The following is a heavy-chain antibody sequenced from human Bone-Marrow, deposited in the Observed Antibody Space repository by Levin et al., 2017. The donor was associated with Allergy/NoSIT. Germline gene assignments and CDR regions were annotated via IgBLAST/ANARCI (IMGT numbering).Heavy chain of an antibody. CDR3: TSSNYYDFWSGPIKTLIYYYYGMDV. CDR1: GFTFGDYA. CDR2: IRSKAYGGTT. J-gene: IGHJ6*02. V-gene: IGHV3-49*03. Sequence: GVLRLSCTASGFTFGDYAMSWFRQAPGKGLEWVGFIRSKAYGGTTEYAASVKGRFTISRDDSKSIAYLQMNSLKTEDTAVYYCTSSNYYDFWSGPIKTLIYYYYGMDVWGQGTTVTVSS. D-gene: IGHD3-3*01.